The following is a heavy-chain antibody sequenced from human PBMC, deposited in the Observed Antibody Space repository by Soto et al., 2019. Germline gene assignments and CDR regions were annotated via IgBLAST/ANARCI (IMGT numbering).Heavy chain of an antibody. D-gene: IGHD1-26*01. CDR3: ARGVVGAAHPIDF. CDR2: ITYDGTYK. V-gene: IGHV3-30*03. Sequence: QVQVVESGGGVVQPGKSLRLSCAASGFTFSSFGMHWVRQAPGKGLEWVAVITYDGTYKYYGDSVKGRFTISRDNSKDTLYLQMDSLRGEDTALDSCARGVVGAAHPIDFWGQGTLVTVSS. J-gene: IGHJ4*02. CDR1: GFTFSSFG.